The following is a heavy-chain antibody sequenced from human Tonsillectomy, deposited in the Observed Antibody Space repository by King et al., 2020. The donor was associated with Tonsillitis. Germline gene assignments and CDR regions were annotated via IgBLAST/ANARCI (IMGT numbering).Heavy chain of an antibody. Sequence: VQLVESGGGLVQPGGSLRLSCGGSGFTFSGYPMSWVRQAPGKGLQWVSGISGSGDYTYYAGSVKGRFTISRDNSKNTLYLQMNRLRGDDTAVYYCATYPQFGDCSPPYNWFDPWGQGTQVTVSS. V-gene: IGHV3-23*04. CDR2: ISGSGDYT. J-gene: IGHJ5*02. D-gene: IGHD2-21*02. CDR3: ATYPQFGDCSPPYNWFDP. CDR1: GFTFSGYP.